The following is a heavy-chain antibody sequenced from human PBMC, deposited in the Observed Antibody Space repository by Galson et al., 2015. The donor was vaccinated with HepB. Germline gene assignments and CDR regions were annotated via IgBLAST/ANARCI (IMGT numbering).Heavy chain of an antibody. CDR2: IYSGGST. Sequence: SLRLSCAASGFTVSSNYMSWVRQAPGKGLEWVSVIYSGGSTYYADSVRGRFTISRDNSKNTLYLQMNSLRAEDTAVYYCARGSYYDSSGYSCWGQGTLVTVSS. D-gene: IGHD3-22*01. CDR3: ARGSYYDSSGYSC. CDR1: GFTVSSNY. J-gene: IGHJ4*02. V-gene: IGHV3-66*01.